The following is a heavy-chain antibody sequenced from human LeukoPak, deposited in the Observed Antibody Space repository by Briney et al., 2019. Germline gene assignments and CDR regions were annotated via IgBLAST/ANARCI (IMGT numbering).Heavy chain of an antibody. V-gene: IGHV3-21*01. CDR3: AREVEGAFDI. CDR1: GFTFSTYS. CDR2: ISSSSSYI. Sequence: GRSLRLSCAASGFTFSTYSMNWVRQAPGKGLGWVSSISSSSSYIYYADSVKGRFTISRDNAKNSLYLQINSLRAEDTAVYYCAREVEGAFDIWGQGTMVTVSS. J-gene: IGHJ3*02. D-gene: IGHD1-1*01.